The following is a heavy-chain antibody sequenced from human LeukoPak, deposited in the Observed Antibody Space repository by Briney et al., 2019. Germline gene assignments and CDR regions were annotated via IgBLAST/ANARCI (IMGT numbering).Heavy chain of an antibody. CDR3: AKDLERRHLYSSGWWYFDY. D-gene: IGHD6-19*01. Sequence: PGRYLRLSCAASGFTFSSYGMHWVRQAPGKGLEWVAVISYDGSNKYYADSVKGRFTISRDNSKNTLYLQMNSLRAEDTAVYYCAKDLERRHLYSSGWWYFDYWGQGTLVTVSS. V-gene: IGHV3-30*18. CDR1: GFTFSSYG. J-gene: IGHJ4*02. CDR2: ISYDGSNK.